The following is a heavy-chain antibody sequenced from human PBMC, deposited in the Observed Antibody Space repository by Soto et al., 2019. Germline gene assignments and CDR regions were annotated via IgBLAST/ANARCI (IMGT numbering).Heavy chain of an antibody. CDR2: ISSSSSYI. J-gene: IGHJ4*02. CDR1: GFTFSSYS. V-gene: IGHV3-21*01. D-gene: IGHD1-1*01. Sequence: PGGSLRLSCAASGFTFSSYSMNWVRQAPGKGLEWVSSISSSSSYIYYADSVKGRFTISRDNAKNSLYLQMNSLRAEDTAVYYCARHRNDEYYFDYWGQGTLVTVSS. CDR3: ARHRNDEYYFDY.